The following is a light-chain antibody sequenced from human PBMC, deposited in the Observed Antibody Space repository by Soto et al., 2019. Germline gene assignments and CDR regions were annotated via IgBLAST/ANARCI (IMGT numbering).Light chain of an antibody. J-gene: IGKJ1*01. CDR1: EFISIN. CDR2: AAS. CDR3: QQYDSSPRT. V-gene: IGKV3-20*01. Sequence: EIVITHSPASLSVSPGDSNTLSSRASEFISINLAWYQQKPGQAPRLLIYAASNRATGIPGRFSGSGSGTDFTLTINRLEPEDFAVYYCQQYDSSPRTFGQGTKADIK.